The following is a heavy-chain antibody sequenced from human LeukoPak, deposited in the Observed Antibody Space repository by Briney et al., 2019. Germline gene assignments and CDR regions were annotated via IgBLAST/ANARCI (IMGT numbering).Heavy chain of an antibody. D-gene: IGHD3-22*01. J-gene: IGHJ3*02. CDR3: ARDQYYYDSSGYYYDAFDI. Sequence: PSETLSLTCTVSGGSISSYYWSWIRQPPGKGLQWIGYIYYSGSTNYNPSLKSRATISVDTSKNQFSLKLSSVTAADTAVYYCARDQYYYDSSGYYYDAFDIWGQGTMVTVSS. CDR1: GGSISSYY. CDR2: IYYSGST. V-gene: IGHV4-59*01.